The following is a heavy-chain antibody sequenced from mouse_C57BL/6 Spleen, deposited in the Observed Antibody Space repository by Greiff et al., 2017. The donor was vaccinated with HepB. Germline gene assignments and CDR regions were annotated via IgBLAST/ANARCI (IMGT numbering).Heavy chain of an antibody. V-gene: IGHV5-17*01. CDR1: GFTFSDYG. CDR2: ISSGSSTI. D-gene: IGHD2-1*01. CDR3: ARRSTYAMDY. J-gene: IGHJ4*01. Sequence: EVNVVESGGGLVKPGGSLKLSCAASGFTFSDYGMHWVRQAPEKGLEWVAYISSGSSTIYYADTVKGRFTISRDNAKNTLFLQMTSLRSEDTAMYYCARRSTYAMDYWGQGTSVTVSS.